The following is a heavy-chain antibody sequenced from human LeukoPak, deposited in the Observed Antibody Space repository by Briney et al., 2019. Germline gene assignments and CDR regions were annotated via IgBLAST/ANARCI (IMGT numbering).Heavy chain of an antibody. Sequence: AETLCLTCTVSGGSISSTNYYWGWIRQPPGEGLEWIGSIYYGGTTYYNPSLKSRVTISADTSKNQFSLKLTSVTAAYTAVYYCATPPAGLGGYFDYWGQGTPVTVSS. V-gene: IGHV4-39*01. CDR3: ATPPAGLGGYFDY. J-gene: IGHJ4*02. CDR1: GGSISSTNYY. CDR2: IYYGGTT. D-gene: IGHD6-19*01.